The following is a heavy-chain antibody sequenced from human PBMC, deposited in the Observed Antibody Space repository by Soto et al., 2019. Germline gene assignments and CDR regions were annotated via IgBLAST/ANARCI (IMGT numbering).Heavy chain of an antibody. D-gene: IGHD6-19*01. CDR2: LDQSGGT. V-gene: IGHV4-34*01. CDR1: GDSLRGQS. J-gene: IGHJ6*02. CDR3: AREDSYGWSGESLDV. Sequence: QVQLQQWGAGLLKASETLSLTCAVVGDSLRGQSWNWIRQSPGKGLEWIGELDQSGGTNYNPSLKSRAIISDNTSKNQFSLTLTTVTAAYTAVYYCAREDSYGWSGESLDVWGQETTVTVSS.